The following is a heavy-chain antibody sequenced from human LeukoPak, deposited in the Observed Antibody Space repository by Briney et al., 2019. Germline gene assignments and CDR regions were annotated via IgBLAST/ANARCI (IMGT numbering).Heavy chain of an antibody. V-gene: IGHV4-39*01. D-gene: IGHD4-17*01. CDR3: ARRRDDYGDYYDY. Sequence: SETLSLTCTVSGGSISNNNYYWAWIRQPPGKGLECIGSIYYSGSPYYNPSLKSRVTISVDTSKNQFSLRLSSVTAADTAVYYCARRRDDYGDYYDYWGQGTLVTVSS. J-gene: IGHJ4*02. CDR1: GGSISNNNYY. CDR2: IYYSGSP.